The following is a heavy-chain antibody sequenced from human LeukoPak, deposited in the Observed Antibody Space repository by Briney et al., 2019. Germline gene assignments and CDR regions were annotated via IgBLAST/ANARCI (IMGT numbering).Heavy chain of an antibody. CDR2: MNPNSGNT. J-gene: IGHJ4*02. CDR3: ARTGGSGSEIYDAFDY. D-gene: IGHD3-10*01. V-gene: IGHV1-8*01. CDR1: GYTFTSYD. Sequence: GASVKVSCKASGYTFTSYDINWVRQATGQGLEWMGWMNPNSGNTGYAQKFQGGVTMTRNTSISTAYMELSSLRSEDTAVYYCARTGGSGSEIYDAFDYWGQGTLVTVSS.